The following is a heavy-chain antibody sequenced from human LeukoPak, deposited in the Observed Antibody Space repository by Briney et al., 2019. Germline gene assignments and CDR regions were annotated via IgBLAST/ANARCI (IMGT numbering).Heavy chain of an antibody. CDR2: INPNSGGT. CDR1: GYTFTGYY. D-gene: IGHD2-21*01. Sequence: ASVKVSCKASGYTFTGYYMHWVRQAPGQGLEWMGWINPNSGGTNYAQKFQGRVTMTRDTSISTAYMEPSRLRSDDTAVYYCAREAYCGGDCYGWFDPWGQGTLVTVSS. CDR3: AREAYCGGDCYGWFDP. J-gene: IGHJ5*02. V-gene: IGHV1-2*02.